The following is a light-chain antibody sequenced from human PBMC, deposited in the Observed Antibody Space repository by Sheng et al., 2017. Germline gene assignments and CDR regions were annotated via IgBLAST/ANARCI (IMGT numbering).Light chain of an antibody. CDR2: DVT. CDR3: SSYTTGNTVV. V-gene: IGLV2-14*03. J-gene: IGLJ3*02. CDR1: ISDIGGDYY. Sequence: QSALTQPASVSGSPGQSITISCTGSISDIGGDYYVSWYQQHPGKAPKLIIYDVTERPSGASDRFSASRSGNTASLTISGLQAEDEADYFCSSYTTGNTVVFGGGTKLTVL.